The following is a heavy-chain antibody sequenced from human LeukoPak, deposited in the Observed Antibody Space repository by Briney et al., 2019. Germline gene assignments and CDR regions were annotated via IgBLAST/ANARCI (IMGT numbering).Heavy chain of an antibody. CDR2: IYPGDSDT. CDR3: ARRACSGDSCLDY. J-gene: IGHJ4*02. V-gene: IGHV5-51*01. D-gene: IGHD2-15*01. CDR1: GFSLTTYG. Sequence: GESLKISCKGSGFSLTTYGIDWVRQTPGKGLEWMGIIYPGDSDTRYSPSFQGQVTISGDKSINTAYVHWSNLKASDTAMYYCARRACSGDSCLDYWGQGTPVTVSS.